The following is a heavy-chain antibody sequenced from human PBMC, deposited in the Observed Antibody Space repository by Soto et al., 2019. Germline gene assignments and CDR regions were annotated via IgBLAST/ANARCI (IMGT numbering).Heavy chain of an antibody. Sequence: QVHLVQSGAEVKKPGASVKVSCKTSGYTFISYGITWVRQAPGQGLAWIGWISAHTGNTNYTQKFQGRLTMTTDTSTSAAYMELRSLRSDDTAVYYCARDLLDWGQGTLVTVSS. J-gene: IGHJ4*02. CDR1: GYTFISYG. CDR3: ARDLLD. CDR2: ISAHTGNT. V-gene: IGHV1-18*01.